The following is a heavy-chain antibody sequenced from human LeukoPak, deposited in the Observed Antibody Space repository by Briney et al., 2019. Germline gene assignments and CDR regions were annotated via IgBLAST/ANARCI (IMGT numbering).Heavy chain of an antibody. V-gene: IGHV4-38-2*02. CDR2: IYHSGST. J-gene: IGHJ4*02. Sequence: SETLSLTCTVSAYSISSGYYWGWIRQPPGKRLEWIGSIYHSGSTYYNPSLKSRVTVSLDTSKNQFSLKLSSVTAADTAVYYCARYAEGIFDYWGQGTLVTVSS. CDR3: ARYAEGIFDY. CDR1: AYSISSGYY. D-gene: IGHD2-2*01.